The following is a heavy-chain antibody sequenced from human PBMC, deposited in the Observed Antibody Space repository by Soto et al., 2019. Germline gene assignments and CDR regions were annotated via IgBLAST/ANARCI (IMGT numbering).Heavy chain of an antibody. CDR3: VKERSSSWNGFDP. J-gene: IGHJ5*02. V-gene: IGHV3-64D*08. CDR1: GLTFSSYA. CDR2: ISSNGGST. Sequence: GGSLRLSGAASGLTFSSYAMHWVRQAPGKGLEYVSAISSNGGSTYYADSVKGRFTISRDNSKNTLYLQMSSLRAEDTAVYYCVKERSSSWNGFDPWGQGTLVTVSS. D-gene: IGHD6-13*01.